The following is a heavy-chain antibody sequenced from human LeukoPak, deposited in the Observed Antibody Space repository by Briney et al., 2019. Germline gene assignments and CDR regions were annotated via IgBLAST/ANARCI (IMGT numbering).Heavy chain of an antibody. CDR1: GFTFSSYE. J-gene: IGHJ4*02. CDR2: ISSSGSTI. CDR3: AKSSPPPLRY. V-gene: IGHV3-48*03. Sequence: GGSLRLSCAASGFTFSSYEMNWVRQAPGKGLEWVSYISSSGSTIYYADSVKGRFTISRDNAKNSLYLQMNSLRAEDTAVYYCAKSSPPPLRYWGQGTLVTVSS.